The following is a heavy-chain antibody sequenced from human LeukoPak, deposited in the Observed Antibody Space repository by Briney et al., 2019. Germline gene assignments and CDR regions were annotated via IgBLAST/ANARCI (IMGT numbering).Heavy chain of an antibody. CDR1: GFTFSSYE. J-gene: IGHJ4*02. CDR2: ISSSGSTI. CDR3: AKSSPPPLRY. V-gene: IGHV3-48*03. Sequence: GGSLRLSCAASGFTFSSYEMNWVRQAPGKGLEWVSYISSSGSTIYYADSVKGRFTISRDNAKNSLYLQMNSLRAEDTAVYYCAKSSPPPLRYWGQGTLVTVSS.